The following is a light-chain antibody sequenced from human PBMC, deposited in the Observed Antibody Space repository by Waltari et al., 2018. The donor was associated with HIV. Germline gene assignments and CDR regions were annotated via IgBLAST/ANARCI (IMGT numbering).Light chain of an antibody. CDR3: SSYAGSNNLGV. V-gene: IGLV2-8*01. CDR2: EVN. CDR1: SSDVGGYDY. J-gene: IGLJ2*01. Sequence: QSALTQPPSASGSPGQSVTISCTGTSSDVGGYDYVSWYQQHPGKAPKLIIYEVNKRPSGVPDRFSGSKSGNTASLTVSGLQSEDEADYYCSSYAGSNNLGVFGGGTKL.